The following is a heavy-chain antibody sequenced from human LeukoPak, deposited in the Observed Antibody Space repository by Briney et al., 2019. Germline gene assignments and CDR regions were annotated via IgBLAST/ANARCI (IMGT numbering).Heavy chain of an antibody. CDR1: GGSISSYY. CDR2: IYYSGST. V-gene: IGHV4-59*03. Sequence: PSETLSLTCTVSGGSISSYYWSWIRQPPGKGLEWIGYIYYSGSTNYNPSLKSRVTISVDTSKNQFSLKLSSVTAADTAVYYCATRVSGVVVAPYWYFDLWGRGTLVTVSS. D-gene: IGHD2-15*01. CDR3: ATRVSGVVVAPYWYFDL. J-gene: IGHJ2*01.